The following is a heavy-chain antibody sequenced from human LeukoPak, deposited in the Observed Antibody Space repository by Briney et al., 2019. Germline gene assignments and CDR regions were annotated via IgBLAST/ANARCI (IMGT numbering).Heavy chain of an antibody. Sequence: PSETLSLTCTVSGGSISSSSYYWGWIRQPPGKGLEWIGSIYYSGSTYYNPSLKSRVTISVDTSKNQFSLKLSSVTAADTAVYYCARGPLCSSTSCSPFAAFDIWGQGTMVTVSS. V-gene: IGHV4-39*01. CDR1: GGSISSSSYY. J-gene: IGHJ3*02. CDR3: ARGPLCSSTSCSPFAAFDI. CDR2: IYYSGST. D-gene: IGHD2-2*01.